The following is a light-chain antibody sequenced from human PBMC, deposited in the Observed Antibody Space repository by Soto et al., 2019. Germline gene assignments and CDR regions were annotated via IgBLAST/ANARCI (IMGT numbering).Light chain of an antibody. CDR3: MQALQTPPA. J-gene: IGKJ2*01. Sequence: DIVMTQSPLSLPVTPGEPASISCRSSQTLLHSNGYNYLDWYLQKPGQSPQLLFYLGSSRAYGVPDRFSGSGSGTDFTLKISRVEAEDVGVYYCMQALQTPPAFGQGTKLEIK. V-gene: IGKV2-28*01. CDR2: LGS. CDR1: QTLLHSNGYNY.